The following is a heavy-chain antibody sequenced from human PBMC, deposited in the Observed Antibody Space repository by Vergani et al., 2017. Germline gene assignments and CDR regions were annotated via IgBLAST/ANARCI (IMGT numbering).Heavy chain of an antibody. CDR1: GGSFTSYH. J-gene: IGHJ6*03. V-gene: IGHV4-34*01. CDR2: IDHTGRP. Sequence: QVQLQQWGGGLLKPSETLSLTCVVNGGSFTSYHWTWIRQSPGGGLEWVGDIDHTGRPDYNPSLKSRLTMSVDNSRNQFSLTLNYVTATDTAIYFCARVNTETNGHLYYCYYMDVWGQGTAVTVS. D-gene: IGHD4-11*01. CDR3: ARVNTETNGHLYYCYYMDV.